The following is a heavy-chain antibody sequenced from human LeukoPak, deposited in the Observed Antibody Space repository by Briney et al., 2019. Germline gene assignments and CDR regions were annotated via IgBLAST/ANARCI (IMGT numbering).Heavy chain of an antibody. CDR1: GFTVSSNY. CDR2: IYSGGST. D-gene: IGHD5-24*01. CDR3: AKGRDGYNFDY. J-gene: IGHJ4*02. Sequence: PGGSLRPSCAASGFTVSSNYMSWVRQAPGKGLEWVSVIYSGGSTYYADSVKGRFTISRDNSKNTLYLQMNSLRAEDTAVYYCAKGRDGYNFDYWGQGTLVTVSS. V-gene: IGHV3-53*01.